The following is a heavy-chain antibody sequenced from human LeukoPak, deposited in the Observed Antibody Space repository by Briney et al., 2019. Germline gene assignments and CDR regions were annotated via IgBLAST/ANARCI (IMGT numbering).Heavy chain of an antibody. CDR1: GGSISSSSYY. J-gene: IGHJ4*02. D-gene: IGHD2-15*01. Sequence: SETLSLTCTVSGGSISSSSYYWGWIRQPPGKGLEWIGSIYYSGSTYYNPSLKSRVTISVDTSKNQLSLKLSSVTAADTAVYYCARVDCSGGSCSTWFDYWGQGTLVTVSS. V-gene: IGHV4-39*01. CDR2: IYYSGST. CDR3: ARVDCSGGSCSTWFDY.